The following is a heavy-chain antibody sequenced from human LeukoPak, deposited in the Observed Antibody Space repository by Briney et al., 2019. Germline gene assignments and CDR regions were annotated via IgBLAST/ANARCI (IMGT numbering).Heavy chain of an antibody. CDR1: GFTFRTYW. Sequence: GGSLRLSCAASGFTFRTYWMHWVRQAPGQGLEWVARTATDGSSTSYAVSVKGRFTISRDNAKNTLFLQMISLSVEDTAVYFCASAPYNWNERLDFWGQGTLVTVSS. V-gene: IGHV3-74*01. CDR3: ASAPYNWNERLDF. J-gene: IGHJ4*02. CDR2: TATDGSST. D-gene: IGHD1-20*01.